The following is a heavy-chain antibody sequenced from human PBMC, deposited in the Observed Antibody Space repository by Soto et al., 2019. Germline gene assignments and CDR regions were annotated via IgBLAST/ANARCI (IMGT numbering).Heavy chain of an antibody. Sequence: GESLKISCAASGFTFSSYSMNWVRQAPGKGLEWVSSISSSSSYIYYADSVKGRFTISRDNAKNSLYLQMNSLRAEDTAVYYCARDLAVRGVNDAFDIWGQGTMVTVSS. CDR2: ISSSSSYI. CDR3: ARDLAVRGVNDAFDI. D-gene: IGHD3-10*01. J-gene: IGHJ3*02. V-gene: IGHV3-21*01. CDR1: GFTFSSYS.